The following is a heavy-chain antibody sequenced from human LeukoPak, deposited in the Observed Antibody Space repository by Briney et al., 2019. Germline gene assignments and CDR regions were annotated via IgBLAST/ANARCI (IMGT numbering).Heavy chain of an antibody. J-gene: IGHJ4*02. CDR3: ARDDYKKGDY. D-gene: IGHD4/OR15-4a*01. Sequence: LAGGSLRLSCAASGFTFRSYSMNWVRQAPGKGLEWVSYISISSTTYYADSVKGRFTISRDNAKNSLYLQMNSLRDEDTAVYYCARDDYKKGDYWGQGTLVTVSS. CDR2: ISISSTT. CDR1: GFTFRSYS. V-gene: IGHV3-48*02.